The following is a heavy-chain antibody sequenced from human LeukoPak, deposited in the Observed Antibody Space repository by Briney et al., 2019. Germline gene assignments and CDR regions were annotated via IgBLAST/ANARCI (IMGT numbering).Heavy chain of an antibody. CDR2: INPNSGGT. V-gene: IGHV1-2*02. J-gene: IGHJ4*02. CDR1: GYTFTGYY. Sequence: GASVKVSCKASGYTFTGYYMHWVRQAPGQGLEWMGWINPNSGGTNYAQKFQGRVTITRDTSASTAYMELSSLRSEDTAVYYCASGDGYNYNFDYWGQGTLVTVSS. CDR3: ASGDGYNYNFDY. D-gene: IGHD5-24*01.